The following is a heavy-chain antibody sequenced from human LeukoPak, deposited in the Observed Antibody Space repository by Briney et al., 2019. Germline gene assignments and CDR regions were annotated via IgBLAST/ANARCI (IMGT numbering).Heavy chain of an antibody. V-gene: IGHV4-39*01. CDR3: ARRYCSGGSCYYFDY. CDR2: IYYSGST. CDR1: GGSISSSSYY. D-gene: IGHD2-15*01. Sequence: SETLSLTCTVSGGSISSSSYYWGWIRQPPGKGLEWIGSIYYSGSTYYNPSLKSRVTISVDTSKNQFSLKLSSVTAADTAVDYCARRYCSGGSCYYFDYWGQGTLVTVSS. J-gene: IGHJ4*02.